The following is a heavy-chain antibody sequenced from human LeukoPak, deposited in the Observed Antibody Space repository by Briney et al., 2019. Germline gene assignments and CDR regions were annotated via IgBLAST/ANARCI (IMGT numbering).Heavy chain of an antibody. CDR2: IKPDSVNT. Sequence: GASLKVSCKASGYTFTSYDINWVRQAPGQGLEWVGWIKPDSVNTGYAQKFQGRVTMTRNTSISTAYMELSSLRSEDTAVYYCARERRYDILTGYYLFDYWGQGTLVTVSS. CDR3: ARERRYDILTGYYLFDY. CDR1: GYTFTSYD. V-gene: IGHV1-8*01. D-gene: IGHD3-9*01. J-gene: IGHJ4*02.